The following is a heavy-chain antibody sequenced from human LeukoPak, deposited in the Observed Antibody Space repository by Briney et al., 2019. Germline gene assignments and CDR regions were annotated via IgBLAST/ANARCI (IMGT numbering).Heavy chain of an antibody. CDR1: GDSVSRSDSY. D-gene: IGHD4-17*01. CDR3: ARLGDYGDHDEADAFDI. V-gene: IGHV4-39*07. Sequence: PSETLSLTCSVSGDSVSRSDSYWDWIRQPPGKGLEWIGTIYYSGRTYYSPSLKSRVTMSVDTSKNQFSLKLSSVTAADTAVYYCARLGDYGDHDEADAFDIWGQGTMVTVSS. CDR2: IYYSGRT. J-gene: IGHJ3*02.